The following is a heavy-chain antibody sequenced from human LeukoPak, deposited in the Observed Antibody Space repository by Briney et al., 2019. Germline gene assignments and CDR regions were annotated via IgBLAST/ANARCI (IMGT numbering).Heavy chain of an antibody. V-gene: IGHV1-2*02. CDR3: ARDERYDSSGYPFDY. Sequence: ASVKVSCKASGYTFTGFFIHWVRQAPGQGLEWMGWINPNSGGTNYAQKFQGRVTMTRDTSIITAYMELSRLSSDDAAVYYCARDERYDSSGYPFDYWGQGTLVTVSS. J-gene: IGHJ4*02. CDR1: GYTFTGFF. D-gene: IGHD3-22*01. CDR2: INPNSGGT.